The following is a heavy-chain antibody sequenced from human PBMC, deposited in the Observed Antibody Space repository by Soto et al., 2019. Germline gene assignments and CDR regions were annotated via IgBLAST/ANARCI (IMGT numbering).Heavy chain of an antibody. Sequence: AETLSLTCAVSGGSISSYYWSWIRQPPGKGLEWIGYIYYSGSTNYNPSLKSRVTISVDTSKNQFSLKLSSVTAADTAVYYCASLIVGATSYFDYWGQGTLVTVSS. CDR1: GGSISSYY. V-gene: IGHV4-59*01. D-gene: IGHD1-26*01. CDR3: ASLIVGATSYFDY. CDR2: IYYSGST. J-gene: IGHJ4*02.